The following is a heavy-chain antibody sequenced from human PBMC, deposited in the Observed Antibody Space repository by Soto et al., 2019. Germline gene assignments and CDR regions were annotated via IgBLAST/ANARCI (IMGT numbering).Heavy chain of an antibody. J-gene: IGHJ4*02. CDR2: IATTCSYT. Sequence: LKIPCQATGYSITPYWIIWVRHIPGKGLECMGRIATTCSYTDYGPSFEGHVTLSVARSFNTSYLEWSTLKASDSSMYYCARLTLAHDSSGYHIFDYWRLGTLVTVSS. V-gene: IGHV5-10-1*01. CDR1: GYSITPYW. D-gene: IGHD3-22*01. CDR3: ARLTLAHDSSGYHIFDY.